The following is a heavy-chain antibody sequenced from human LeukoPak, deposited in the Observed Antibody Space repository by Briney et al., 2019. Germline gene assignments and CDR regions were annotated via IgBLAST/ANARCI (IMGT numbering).Heavy chain of an antibody. CDR1: GGSISSYY. CDR3: ARMIEVAGTSGGVYYGMDV. J-gene: IGHJ6*02. D-gene: IGHD6-19*01. CDR2: IYYSGST. V-gene: IGHV4-59*01. Sequence: SETLSLTCTVSGGSISSYYWSWVRQPPGKGLEWIGYIYYSGSTNYNPFLKSRVTISVDTSKNQFSLKLSSVTAADTAVYYCARMIEVAGTSGGVYYGMDVWGQGTTVTVSS.